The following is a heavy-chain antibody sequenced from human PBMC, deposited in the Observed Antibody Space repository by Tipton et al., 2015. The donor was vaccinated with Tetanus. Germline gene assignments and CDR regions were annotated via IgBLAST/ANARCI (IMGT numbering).Heavy chain of an antibody. CDR3: AFRTNWRFSRGFDC. J-gene: IGHJ4*02. D-gene: IGHD1-20*01. Sequence: SGVTVSGNYMSWVRQAPGKGLEWVSVIYTGGSADYTDSVKGRFTISRDNSNNSMSLQMNSLRIDDTAVYYCAFRTNWRFSRGFDCWGQGILVTVSS. V-gene: IGHV3-53*01. CDR2: IYTGGSA. CDR1: GVTVSGNY.